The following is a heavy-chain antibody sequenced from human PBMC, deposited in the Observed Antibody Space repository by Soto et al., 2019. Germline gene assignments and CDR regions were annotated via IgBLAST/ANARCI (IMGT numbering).Heavy chain of an antibody. V-gene: IGHV4-31*03. D-gene: IGHD3-3*01. J-gene: IGHJ4*02. Sequence: QVQLQESGPGLVKPSQTLSLTCTVSGGSISSGGYYWSWIRQHPGKGLEWIGYIYYSGSTYYNPSLKSRVTISVDTSKNQSSLRLSSVTAADTAVYYCARGRYDFWSGYPYFDYWGQGTLVTVSS. CDR2: IYYSGST. CDR3: ARGRYDFWSGYPYFDY. CDR1: GGSISSGGYY.